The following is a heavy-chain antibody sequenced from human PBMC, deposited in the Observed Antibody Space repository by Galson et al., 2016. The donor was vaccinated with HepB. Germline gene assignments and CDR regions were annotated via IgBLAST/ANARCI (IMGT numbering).Heavy chain of an antibody. D-gene: IGHD3-10*01. CDR3: SREMTGSYFD. Sequence: SLRLSCAASGFTFNAHWMNWVRQAPGKGLEWVANIRGDGIVSYYAEPVRGRSTISRDNAKNSLYLQMNGLRVDETAVYYCSREMTGSYFDWGQGTLVTVSS. J-gene: IGHJ4*02. CDR2: IRGDGIVS. V-gene: IGHV3-7*01. CDR1: GFTFNAHW.